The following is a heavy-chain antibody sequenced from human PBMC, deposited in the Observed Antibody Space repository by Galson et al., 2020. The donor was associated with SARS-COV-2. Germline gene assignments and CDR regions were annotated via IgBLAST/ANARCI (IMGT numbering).Heavy chain of an antibody. Sequence: SQTLSLTCTVSGGSISSSSYYWGWIRQPPGKGLEWNGSIYYSGSTYYNPSLKSRVTISVDTSKNQFSLKLSSVTAADTAVYYCATERSTMVRGATNAFDIWGQGTMVTVSS. V-gene: IGHV4-39*02. CDR2: IYYSGST. D-gene: IGHD3-10*01. CDR3: ATERSTMVRGATNAFDI. CDR1: GGSISSSSYY. J-gene: IGHJ3*02.